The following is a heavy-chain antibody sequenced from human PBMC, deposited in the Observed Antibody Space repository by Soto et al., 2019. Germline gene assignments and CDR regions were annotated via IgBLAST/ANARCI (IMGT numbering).Heavy chain of an antibody. Sequence: SETLSLTCTVTGGSISSGGYYWSWIRQHPGKGLEWIGYIYYSGSTYYNPSLKSRVTISVDTSKNQFSLKLSSVTAADTAVYYCASSRYGDYSYGMDVWGQGTTVTVSS. D-gene: IGHD4-17*01. J-gene: IGHJ6*02. CDR3: ASSRYGDYSYGMDV. CDR1: GGSISSGGYY. V-gene: IGHV4-31*03. CDR2: IYYSGST.